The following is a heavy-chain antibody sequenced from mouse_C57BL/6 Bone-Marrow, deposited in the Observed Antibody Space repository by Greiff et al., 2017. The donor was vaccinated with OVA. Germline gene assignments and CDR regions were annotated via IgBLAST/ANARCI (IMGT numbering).Heavy chain of an antibody. J-gene: IGHJ3*01. CDR1: GFTFNTYA. Sequence: EVQLVESGGGLVQPKGSLKLSCAASGFTFNTYAMHWVRQAPGKGLEWVARIRSKSSNYATYYADSVKDRFTISRDDSQSMLYLQMNNLKTEDTAMYYCVRDRYYGSSYWFAYWGQGTLVTVSA. CDR3: VRDRYYGSSYWFAY. CDR2: IRSKSSNYAT. D-gene: IGHD1-1*01. V-gene: IGHV10-3*01.